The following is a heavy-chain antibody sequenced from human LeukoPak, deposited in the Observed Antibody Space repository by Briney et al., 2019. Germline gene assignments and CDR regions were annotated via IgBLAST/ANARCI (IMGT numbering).Heavy chain of an antibody. J-gene: IGHJ4*02. Sequence: GGSLRLSCAASGFTFSSYWMHWVRQAPGKGLVWVSRINSDGSSTSYADSVKGRFTISRDNAKSTLYLQMNSLRAEDTAVYYCARGEKDFWSGYEYYFDYWGQGTLVTVSS. CDR3: ARGEKDFWSGYEYYFDY. D-gene: IGHD3-3*01. CDR2: INSDGSST. V-gene: IGHV3-74*01. CDR1: GFTFSSYW.